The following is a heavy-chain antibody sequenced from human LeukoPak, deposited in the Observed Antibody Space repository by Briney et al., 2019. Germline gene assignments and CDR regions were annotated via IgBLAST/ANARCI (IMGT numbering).Heavy chain of an antibody. Sequence: GGSLRLSCAASGITFSSYSMNWVRQAPGKGLEWVSSISSSSSYIYYADSVKGRFTISRDNAKNSLYLQMNSLRAEDTAVYYCARDTSLYYYDSSGHAGYWGQGTLVTVSS. D-gene: IGHD3-22*01. J-gene: IGHJ4*02. CDR1: GITFSSYS. CDR2: ISSSSSYI. CDR3: ARDTSLYYYDSSGHAGY. V-gene: IGHV3-21*01.